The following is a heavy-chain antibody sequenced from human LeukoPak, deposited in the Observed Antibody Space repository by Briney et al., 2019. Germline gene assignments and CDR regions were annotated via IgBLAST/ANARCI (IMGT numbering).Heavy chain of an antibody. CDR3: AKDYDFWSGRLDY. V-gene: IGHV3-30*02. J-gene: IGHJ4*02. CDR2: IRYDGSNK. Sequence: GGSLRLSCAASGFTFSSYGMHRVRQAPGKGLEWVAFIRYDGSNKYYADSVKGRFTISRDNSKNTLYLQMNSLRAEDTAVYYCAKDYDFWSGRLDYWGQGTLVTVSS. CDR1: GFTFSSYG. D-gene: IGHD3-3*01.